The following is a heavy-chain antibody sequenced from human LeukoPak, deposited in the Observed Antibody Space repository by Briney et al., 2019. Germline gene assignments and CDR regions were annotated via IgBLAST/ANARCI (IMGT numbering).Heavy chain of an antibody. J-gene: IGHJ4*02. D-gene: IGHD3-10*01. CDR1: GGTFSSYA. CDR3: ARDRRAARGVFDY. V-gene: IGHV1-69*13. CDR2: IIPIFGTA. Sequence: GASVKVSCKASGGTFSSYAISWVRQAPGQGLEWMGGIIPIFGTANYAQKFQGRVTITADESTSTAYMELSSLRSEDTAVYYCARDRRAARGVFDYWGQGTLVTVSS.